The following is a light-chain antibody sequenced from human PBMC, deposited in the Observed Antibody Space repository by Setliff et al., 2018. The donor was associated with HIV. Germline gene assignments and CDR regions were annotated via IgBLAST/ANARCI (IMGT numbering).Light chain of an antibody. J-gene: IGLJ1*01. CDR2: R. V-gene: IGLV2-14*02. Sequence: QSALAQPASVSGSPGQSITISCTGTSSDVGRYNLVSWYQQHHSLRIGPSGVSNRFSGSKSGNTASLTISGLQAEDEAHYYCSAYATSHTYVLGTGTKVTVL. CDR1: SSDVGRYNL. CDR3: SAYATSHTYV.